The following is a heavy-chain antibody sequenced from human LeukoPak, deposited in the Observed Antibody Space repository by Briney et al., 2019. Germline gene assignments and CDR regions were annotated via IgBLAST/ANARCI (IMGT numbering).Heavy chain of an antibody. J-gene: IGHJ4*02. D-gene: IGHD6-13*01. V-gene: IGHV4-30-2*01. Sequence: SQTLSLTCAVSGASISSGYSWSWIRQPPGKGLEWIGYIHHSGSTYYKSALKSRVTISVDRSKNQFSLKLSSVTAADTAVYYCARASSSWPYYFDYWGQGTLVTVSS. CDR3: ARASSSWPYYFDY. CDR1: GASISSGYS. CDR2: IHHSGST.